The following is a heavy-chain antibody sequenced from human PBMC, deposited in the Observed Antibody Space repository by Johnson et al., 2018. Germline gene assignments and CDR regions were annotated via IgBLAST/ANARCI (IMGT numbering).Heavy chain of an antibody. V-gene: IGHV3-30*03. CDR3: ARIGYCSSTSCYHYYGMDV. J-gene: IGHJ6*02. Sequence: QVRLVESGGGVVQPGRSLRLSCAASGFSFSSYGMDWVRQAPGKGLEWVAVISYDGSEKYYVDSVKGRFTISRDNAKNSLYLQMNSLRAEDTAVYYCARIGYCSSTSCYHYYGMDVWGQGTTVTVSS. CDR2: ISYDGSEK. CDR1: GFSFSSYG. D-gene: IGHD2-2*01.